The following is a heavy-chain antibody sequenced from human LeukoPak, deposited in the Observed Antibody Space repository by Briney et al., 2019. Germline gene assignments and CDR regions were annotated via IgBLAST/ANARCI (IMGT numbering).Heavy chain of an antibody. CDR2: IKQDGSEK. J-gene: IGHJ3*02. Sequence: GGSLRLSCVASGFTFSRDWMSWVRQAPGKGLDLVANIKQDGSEKYYVDSVKGRFTISRDNAKNSLYLQMNSLRAEDTAVYYCAKGSGELLYGDAFDIWGQGTRVAVSS. D-gene: IGHD3-10*01. V-gene: IGHV3-7*05. CDR1: GFTFSRDW. CDR3: AKGSGELLYGDAFDI.